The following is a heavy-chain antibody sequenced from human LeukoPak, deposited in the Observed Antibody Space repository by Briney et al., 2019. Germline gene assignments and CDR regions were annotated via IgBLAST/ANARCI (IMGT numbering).Heavy chain of an antibody. CDR1: GFPFSNYW. CDR3: ARGGEEFDDYIWGSYRPNYFDY. Sequence: PGGSLRLSCAASGFPFSNYWMSWVRQAPGKGLEWVANIKQDGGEKFYVDSVRGRFTISRDNAKNSLYLQMNSLRAEDTAVYYCARGGEEFDDYIWGSYRPNYFDYWGQGTLVTVSS. J-gene: IGHJ4*02. CDR2: IKQDGGEK. D-gene: IGHD3-16*02. V-gene: IGHV3-7*01.